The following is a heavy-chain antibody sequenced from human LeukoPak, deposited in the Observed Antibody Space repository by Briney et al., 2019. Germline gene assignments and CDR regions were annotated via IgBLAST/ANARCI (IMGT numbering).Heavy chain of an antibody. D-gene: IGHD4-23*01. CDR3: AKDLSLRWPQYYFDY. CDR1: GFTFSSYA. J-gene: IGHJ4*02. CDR2: ISGSGDST. Sequence: PGGSLRLSCAASGFTFSSYAMSWVRQAPGKGLEWVSAISGSGDSTYYADSVKGRFTISRDNSKNTLYLQMNSLRAEDTAVYYCAKDLSLRWPQYYFDYWGQGTLVTVSS. V-gene: IGHV3-23*01.